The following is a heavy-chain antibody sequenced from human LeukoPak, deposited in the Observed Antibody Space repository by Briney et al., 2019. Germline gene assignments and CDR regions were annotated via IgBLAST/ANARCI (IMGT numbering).Heavy chain of an antibody. V-gene: IGHV3-21*01. CDR2: ISSSSGYI. J-gene: IGHJ6*02. D-gene: IGHD3-10*01. CDR1: GFTFSSYS. CDR3: ARDTPPPTTMVRALGHYYYGMDV. Sequence: GGSLRLSCAVSGFTFSSYSMNWVRQAPGKGVEWVSSISSSSGYIYYADSVKGRFTISRDNAKNSLYLQMNSLRAEDTAVYYCARDTPPPTTMVRALGHYYYGMDVWGQGTTVTVSS.